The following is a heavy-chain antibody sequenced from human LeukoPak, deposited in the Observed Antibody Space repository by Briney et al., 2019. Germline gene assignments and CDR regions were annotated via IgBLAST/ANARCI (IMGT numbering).Heavy chain of an antibody. CDR2: INHSGST. J-gene: IGHJ4*02. CDR1: GGSFSGYY. CDR3: ARRVLWFGRLGNDY. V-gene: IGHV4-34*01. Sequence: SETLSLTCAVYGGSFSGYYWSWIRQPPGKGLEWIGEINHSGSTNYNPSLKSRVTISVDTSKNQFSLKLSSVTAADTAVYYCARRVLWFGRLGNDYWGQGTLVTVSS. D-gene: IGHD3-10*01.